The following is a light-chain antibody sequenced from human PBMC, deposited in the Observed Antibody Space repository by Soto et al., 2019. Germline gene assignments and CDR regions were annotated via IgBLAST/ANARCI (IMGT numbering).Light chain of an antibody. V-gene: IGKV4-1*01. J-gene: IGKJ1*01. CDR3: QPYYSHPQ. CDR1: QSVLYSSNNKNY. CDR2: WAS. Sequence: DIVMTQSPDSLAVSLGERATINCKSSQSVLYSSNNKNYLAWYQQKPGQPPKLLIYWASTRESGVPDRFSGSGYGTDFTLTISSLQAEDVAVYYCQPYYSHPQFGQGTKVDI.